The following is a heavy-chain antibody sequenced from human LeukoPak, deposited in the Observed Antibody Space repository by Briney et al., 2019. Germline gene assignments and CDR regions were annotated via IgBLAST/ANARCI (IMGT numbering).Heavy chain of an antibody. CDR1: GFTFSSYG. V-gene: IGHV3-30*18. D-gene: IGHD1-26*01. Sequence: GGSLRLSCAASGFTFSSYGMHWVRQAPGKGLEWVAVISYDGSNKYYADSVKGRFTISRDNSKNTLYLQMNSLRAEDTAVYYSAKGGSYYVPDYWGQGTLVTVSS. CDR3: AKGGSYYVPDY. CDR2: ISYDGSNK. J-gene: IGHJ4*02.